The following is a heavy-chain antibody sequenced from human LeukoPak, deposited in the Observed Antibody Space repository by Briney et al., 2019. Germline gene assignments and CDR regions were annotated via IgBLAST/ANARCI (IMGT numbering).Heavy chain of an antibody. Sequence: SETLSLTCTVSGGSISSYYWSWIRQPAGKGLEWIGRIYTSGSTNYNPSLKSRVTMSVDTSKNQFSLRLSSVTAADTAVYYCARGGIAAAPFDYWGQGTLVTVSS. CDR1: GGSISSYY. CDR2: IYTSGST. D-gene: IGHD6-13*01. V-gene: IGHV4-4*07. J-gene: IGHJ4*02. CDR3: ARGGIAAAPFDY.